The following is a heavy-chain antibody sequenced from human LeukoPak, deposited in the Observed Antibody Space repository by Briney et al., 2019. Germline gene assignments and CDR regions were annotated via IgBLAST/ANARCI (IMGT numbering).Heavy chain of an antibody. CDR2: IYYSGST. V-gene: IGHV4-59*01. J-gene: IGHJ4*02. CDR3: ARMRRYYYDSSGYYQEGYFDY. CDR1: GGSFSSYY. Sequence: PSETLSLTCAVYGGSFSSYYWSWIRQPPGKGLEWIGYIYYSGSTNYNPSLKSRVTISVDTSKNQFSLKLSSVTAADTAVYYCARMRRYYYDSSGYYQEGYFDYWGQGTLVTVSS. D-gene: IGHD3-22*01.